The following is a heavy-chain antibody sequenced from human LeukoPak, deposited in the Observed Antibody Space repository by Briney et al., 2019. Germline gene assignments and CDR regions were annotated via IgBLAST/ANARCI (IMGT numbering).Heavy chain of an antibody. V-gene: IGHV4-34*01. CDR2: INHSGST. J-gene: IGHJ6*02. CDR1: GGSFSGYY. D-gene: IGHD6-13*01. CDR3: ARTSYSSSWHYYGMDV. Sequence: SETLSLTCAVYGGSFSGYYWSWIRQPPGKGLEWIGEINHSGSTNYNPSLKSRVTISVDTSKNQFSLKLSSVTAADTAVYYCARTSYSSSWHYYGMDVWGQGTTVTVSS.